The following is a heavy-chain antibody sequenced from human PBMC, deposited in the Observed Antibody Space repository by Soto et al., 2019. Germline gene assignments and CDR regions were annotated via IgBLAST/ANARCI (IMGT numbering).Heavy chain of an antibody. Sequence: ASVKVSCKASGGTFSSYTISWVRQAPGQGLEWMGRIIPILGIANYAQKFQGRVTITADKSTSTAYMELSSLRSEDTAVYYCARETCSSTSCYAGYYYYMDVWGKGTTVTVSS. D-gene: IGHD2-2*01. CDR1: GGTFSSYT. J-gene: IGHJ6*03. V-gene: IGHV1-69*04. CDR3: ARETCSSTSCYAGYYYYMDV. CDR2: IIPILGIA.